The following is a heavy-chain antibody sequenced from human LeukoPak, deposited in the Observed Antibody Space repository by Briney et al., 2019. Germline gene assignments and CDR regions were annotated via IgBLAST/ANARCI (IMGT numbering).Heavy chain of an antibody. CDR3: ARDTYFYNSSAFYHYYYGMDV. V-gene: IGHV3-74*01. D-gene: IGHD3-22*01. CDR2: IEYDESKT. CDR1: GFTFSNCW. J-gene: IGHJ6*02. Sequence: PGRSLRLSCAASGFTFSNCWMHWVRQAPGKGLEWVSRIEYDESKTKYADSVKGRFTISRDNAKNTLYLQMNSLRAEDTAVYYCARDTYFYNSSAFYHYYYGMDVWGQGTTVTVSS.